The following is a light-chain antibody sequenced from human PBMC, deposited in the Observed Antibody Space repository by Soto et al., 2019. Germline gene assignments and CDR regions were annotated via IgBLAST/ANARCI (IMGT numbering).Light chain of an antibody. CDR3: QQYNNWPQT. CDR2: GAS. V-gene: IGKV3-15*01. CDR1: QTIRSS. Sequence: EVMMTQSPATLSLTLGERATLSCRASQTIRSSLAWYQQKPGQAPRLLMYGASTRATDIPARFGGSGSGTEFTLTISSLQSEDSAIYYCQQYNNWPQTFGQGTKVDIK. J-gene: IGKJ1*01.